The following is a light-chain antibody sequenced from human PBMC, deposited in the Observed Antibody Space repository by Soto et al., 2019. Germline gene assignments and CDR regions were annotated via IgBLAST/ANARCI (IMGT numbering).Light chain of an antibody. CDR2: INN. J-gene: IGLJ1*01. CDR1: SSNIGGNS. Sequence: QSVLTQPPSESAAPGQRVTISCSGSSSNIGGNSVSWYQQLPGTAPKLLIYINNQRPSGVPDRFSGSKSGTSASLAISGLQSEDEADYYCAAWDDSLNGYVFGTGTKVAVL. CDR3: AAWDDSLNGYV. V-gene: IGLV1-44*01.